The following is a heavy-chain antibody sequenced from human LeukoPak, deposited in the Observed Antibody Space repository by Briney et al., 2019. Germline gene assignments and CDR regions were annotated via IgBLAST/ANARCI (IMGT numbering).Heavy chain of an antibody. D-gene: IGHD5-12*01. CDR3: ARGGYSGYDRDAFDI. Sequence: PGGSLRLSCAASGFTVSSNYMSWVRQAPGKGLEWVSVTYSDDSTYYADSVKGRFTISRHNSKNTLYLQMNSLRAEDTAVYYCARGGYSGYDRDAFDIWGQGTMVTVSS. J-gene: IGHJ3*02. V-gene: IGHV3-53*04. CDR1: GFTVSSNY. CDR2: TYSDDST.